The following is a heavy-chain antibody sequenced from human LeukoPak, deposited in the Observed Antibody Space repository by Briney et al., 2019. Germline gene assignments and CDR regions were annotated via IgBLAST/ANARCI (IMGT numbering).Heavy chain of an antibody. J-gene: IGHJ5*02. Sequence: SETLSLTCTVSGGSLSSYYWSWIRQPPGKGLEWIGYIYYSGSTNYNPSLKSRVTISVDTSKNQFSLKLSSVTAADTAVYYCAREGYSYDLRWFDPWGQGTLVTVSS. V-gene: IGHV4-59*01. D-gene: IGHD5-18*01. CDR2: IYYSGST. CDR1: GGSLSSYY. CDR3: AREGYSYDLRWFDP.